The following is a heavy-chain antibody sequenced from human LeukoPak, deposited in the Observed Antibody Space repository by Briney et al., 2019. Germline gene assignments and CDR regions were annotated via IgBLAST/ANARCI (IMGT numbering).Heavy chain of an antibody. CDR2: IYPVVSDT. J-gene: IGHJ4*02. CDR3: VRPARPYYYGSGNLGY. CDR1: GYSFTSYW. D-gene: IGHD3-10*01. V-gene: IGHV5-51*01. Sequence: GESLKISCKGSGYSFTSYWIGWVRQMPGKGLDWMGIIYPVVSDTRYSPSFQGQVTPSADKSPSTASPQWSSLKASDTPMYYCVRPARPYYYGSGNLGYWGQGTLVTVSS.